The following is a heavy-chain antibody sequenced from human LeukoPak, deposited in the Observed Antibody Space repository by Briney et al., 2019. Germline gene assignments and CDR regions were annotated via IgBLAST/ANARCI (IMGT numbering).Heavy chain of an antibody. V-gene: IGHV3-23*01. J-gene: IGHJ4*02. D-gene: IGHD1-26*01. CDR1: EFTFSSYA. CDR2: ISGSGGST. Sequence: GGSLRLSCAASEFTFSSYAMNWVRQAPGKGLEWVSGISGSGGSTYYADSVKGRFTISRDNAKNSVDLQMNSLRVEDTAVYYCARGQSWAFDFWGQGTLVTVSS. CDR3: ARGQSWAFDF.